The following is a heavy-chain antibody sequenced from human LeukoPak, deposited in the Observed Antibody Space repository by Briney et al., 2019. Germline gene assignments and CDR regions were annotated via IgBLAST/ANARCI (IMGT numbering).Heavy chain of an antibody. CDR1: GFTFSSYA. D-gene: IGHD3-22*01. Sequence: GGSLRLSCAASGFTFSSYAMSWVRQAPGKGLEWVSAISGSGGSTYYADSVKGRFTISRDNSKNTLYLQMNSLRAEDTAVYYCARDYYDSSGYYYDTDYWGQGTLVTVSS. CDR2: ISGSGGST. V-gene: IGHV3-23*01. CDR3: ARDYYDSSGYYYDTDY. J-gene: IGHJ4*02.